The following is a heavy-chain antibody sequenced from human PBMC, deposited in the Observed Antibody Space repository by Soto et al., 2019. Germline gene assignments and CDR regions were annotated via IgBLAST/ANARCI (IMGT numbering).Heavy chain of an antibody. J-gene: IGHJ5*02. V-gene: IGHV4-34*01. CDR2: INHSGST. CDR3: ARVYDSSGYYTYNWFDP. Sequence: PSETLSLTCAVYGGSVSGYYWSWIRQPPGKGLEWIGEINHSGSTNYNPSLKSRVTISVDTSKNQFSLKLSSVTAADTAVYYCARVYDSSGYYTYNWFDPWGQGTLVTVSS. D-gene: IGHD3-22*01. CDR1: GGSVSGYY.